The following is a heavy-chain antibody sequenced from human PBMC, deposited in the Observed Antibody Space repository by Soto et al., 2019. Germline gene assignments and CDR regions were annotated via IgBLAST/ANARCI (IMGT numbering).Heavy chain of an antibody. Sequence: QVQLVQSGAEVKKPGSAVKVSCKVSGGTFSNYAIDWVRLAPGHGLEWMGGIVPIFGTTYYTQKFQGRATIIADDSTTPAYLAMSSLRSEDSAIYYCARVAAVAVLYNSHGLDVWGQGTAVTVSS. CDR3: ARVAAVAVLYNSHGLDV. V-gene: IGHV1-69*12. CDR1: GGTFSNYA. J-gene: IGHJ6*02. D-gene: IGHD6-19*01. CDR2: IVPIFGTT.